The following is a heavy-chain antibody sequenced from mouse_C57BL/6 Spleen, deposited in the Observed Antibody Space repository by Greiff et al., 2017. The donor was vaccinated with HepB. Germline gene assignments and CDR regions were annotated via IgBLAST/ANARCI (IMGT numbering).Heavy chain of an antibody. Sequence: EVKLVESGPELVKPGASVKISCKASGYSFTGYYMNWVKQSPEKSLEWIGEINPSTGGTTYNQKFKAKATLTVDKSSSTAYMQLKSLTSEDSAVYYCARSDGSSYVDYAMDYWGQGTSVTVSS. V-gene: IGHV1-42*01. CDR1: GYSFTGYY. D-gene: IGHD1-1*01. J-gene: IGHJ4*01. CDR3: ARSDGSSYVDYAMDY. CDR2: INPSTGGT.